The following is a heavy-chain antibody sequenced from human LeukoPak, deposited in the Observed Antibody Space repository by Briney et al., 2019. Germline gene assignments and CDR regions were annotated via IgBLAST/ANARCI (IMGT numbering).Heavy chain of an antibody. CDR1: GGSISSYY. CDR2: IYYSGST. D-gene: IGHD6-13*01. Sequence: PSETLSLTCTVSGGSISSYYWSWIRQPPGKGLEWVGYIYYSGSTNYNPSLKSRVTISVDTSKNQFSLKLSSVTAAHTAVYYCARAGIAAAGTDFDYWGQGTLVTVSS. J-gene: IGHJ4*02. CDR3: ARAGIAAAGTDFDY. V-gene: IGHV4-59*08.